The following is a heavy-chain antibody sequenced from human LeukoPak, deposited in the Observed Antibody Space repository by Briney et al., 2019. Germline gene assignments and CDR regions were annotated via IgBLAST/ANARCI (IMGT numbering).Heavy chain of an antibody. CDR3: ARDRSYSGYSYGYF. Sequence: ASVKVSCKASGGTFSSYAISWVRQAPGQGLEWMEGIIPIFGTANYAQKLQGRVTVTADESTSTAYVELSSLRSEDTAVYYCARDRSYSGYSYGYFWGQGTLVTVSS. D-gene: IGHD5-18*01. V-gene: IGHV1-69*13. J-gene: IGHJ4*02. CDR1: GGTFSSYA. CDR2: IIPIFGTA.